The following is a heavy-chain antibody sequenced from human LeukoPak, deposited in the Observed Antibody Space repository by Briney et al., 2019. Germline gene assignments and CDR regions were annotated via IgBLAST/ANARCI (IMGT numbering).Heavy chain of an antibody. V-gene: IGHV4-38-2*02. J-gene: IGHJ6*03. D-gene: IGHD5-12*01. CDR2: INHSGST. CDR3: ARVRGSSGYDGNYYYHYMDV. CDR1: GYSISSGYY. Sequence: SETLSLTCTVSGYSISSGYYWGWIRQPPGKGLEWIGEINHSGSTNYNPSLKSRVTISVDMSKNQFSLKLSSVTAADTAVYYCARVRGSSGYDGNYYYHYMDVWGKGTTVTISS.